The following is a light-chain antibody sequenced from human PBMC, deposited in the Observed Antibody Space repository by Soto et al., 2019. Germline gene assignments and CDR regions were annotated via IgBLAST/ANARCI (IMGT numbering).Light chain of an antibody. CDR3: QQYNNWQT. J-gene: IGKJ2*01. Sequence: EIVMTQSPATLSVSPGERATLSCRASQSVSSNLPWYQQKPGQAPRLLIYAASTRATGIPARFSGSGSGTEFTLTISSLQSEDFAVYYCQQYNNWQTFGQGTKLEIK. CDR2: AAS. CDR1: QSVSSN. V-gene: IGKV3-15*01.